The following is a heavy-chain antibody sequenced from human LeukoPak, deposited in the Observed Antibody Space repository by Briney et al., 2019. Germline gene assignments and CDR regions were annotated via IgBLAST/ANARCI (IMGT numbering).Heavy chain of an antibody. CDR1: GYTFTGYY. Sequence: GASVKVSCKASGYTFTGYYMHWVRQAPGQGLEWMGWINPNSGGTNYAQKFQGRVTMTRDTSISTAYMELSRLRSDDTAVYYCTRHTSSSAGDSSGYRNTFDYWGQGTLVTVSS. J-gene: IGHJ4*02. CDR3: TRHTSSSAGDSSGYRNTFDY. CDR2: INPNSGGT. V-gene: IGHV1-2*02. D-gene: IGHD3-22*01.